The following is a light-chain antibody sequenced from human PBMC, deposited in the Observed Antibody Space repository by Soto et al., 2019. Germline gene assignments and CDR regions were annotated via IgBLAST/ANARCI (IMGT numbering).Light chain of an antibody. CDR3: QQYNSYRT. J-gene: IGKJ1*01. Sequence: DIQMTQSPSTLSASVGDRVTITCRARQSISRWLAWYQQKPGKAPKLLIHDASTLESGVPSRFSGRGSGTEFILTISSLQPDDFATYYCQQYNSYRTFGQGTKVEIK. CDR2: DAS. CDR1: QSISRW. V-gene: IGKV1-5*01.